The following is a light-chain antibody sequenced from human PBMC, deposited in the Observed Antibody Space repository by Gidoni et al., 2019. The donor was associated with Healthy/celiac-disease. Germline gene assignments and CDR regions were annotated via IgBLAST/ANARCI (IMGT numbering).Light chain of an antibody. V-gene: IGKV1-39*01. CDR3: QQSYSTPVT. CDR2: AAS. Sequence: DIQMTQSPSSLSASVGDRVTITCRASQSISSYLHWYQQKPGKAPKLLIYAASSLQSGVPSRFSGSGSGTDFTPTISSLQPEDSATYYCQQSYSTPVTFXGXTKVXIK. J-gene: IGKJ4*01. CDR1: QSISSY.